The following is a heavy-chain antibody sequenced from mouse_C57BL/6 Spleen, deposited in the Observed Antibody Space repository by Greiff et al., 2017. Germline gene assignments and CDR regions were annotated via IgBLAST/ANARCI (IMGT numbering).Heavy chain of an antibody. CDR1: GYAFSSSW. J-gene: IGHJ4*01. CDR3: AREGQLVMDY. D-gene: IGHD3-2*01. Sequence: VQLQQSGPELVKPGASVTISCKASGYAFSSSWMNWVKQRPGKGLEWIGRIYPGDGDTNYNGKFKGKATLTADKSSSTAYMQLSSLTSEDSAVXFCAREGQLVMDYWGQGTSVTVSS. CDR2: IYPGDGDT. V-gene: IGHV1-82*01.